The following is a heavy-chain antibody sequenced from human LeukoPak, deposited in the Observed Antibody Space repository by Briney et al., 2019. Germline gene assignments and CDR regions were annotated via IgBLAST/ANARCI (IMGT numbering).Heavy chain of an antibody. D-gene: IGHD6-13*01. V-gene: IGHV4-38-2*01. J-gene: IGHJ6*03. CDR3: ARQHDSYHYYYVDV. Sequence: SETLSLTCAVSGYSISSGYYWIWIRQPPGKGLEWIGSLYHSDSIYYNPSLESRVTISVDTSKNQFSLKLSFVTAADTAVYYCARQHDSYHYYYVDVWGKGTTVTVSS. CDR1: GYSISSGYY. CDR2: LYHSDSI.